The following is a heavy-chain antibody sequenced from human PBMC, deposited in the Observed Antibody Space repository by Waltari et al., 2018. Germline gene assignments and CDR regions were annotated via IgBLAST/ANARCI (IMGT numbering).Heavy chain of an antibody. CDR2: ISSSNYI. Sequence: EVHLVESGGGLVKPGGSLILSCLFYGFTLRTYSINWVRQAPGQGLDCFSYISSSNYIKYADSVKGRFTISRETTKNSLYLQRNSLRVEDTAVYHCARDEIHVGPTNVGVTLDYWGQGTLVTVSS. J-gene: IGHJ4*02. CDR1: GFTLRTYS. CDR3: ARDEIHVGPTNVGVTLDY. D-gene: IGHD1-26*01. V-gene: IGHV3-21*01.